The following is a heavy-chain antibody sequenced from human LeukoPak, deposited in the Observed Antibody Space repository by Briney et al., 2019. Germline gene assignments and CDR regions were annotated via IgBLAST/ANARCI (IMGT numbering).Heavy chain of an antibody. Sequence: GGSLRLSCAASEFTFSGYSMNWVRQAPGKGREWISYISISSSTIYYADSVKGRFTISRDNAKTSLYLQMNSLRAEDTAVYYCARLCSGGSCYFGYWGQGTLVTVSS. CDR1: EFTFSGYS. CDR2: ISISSSTI. D-gene: IGHD2-15*01. CDR3: ARLCSGGSCYFGY. V-gene: IGHV3-48*04. J-gene: IGHJ4*02.